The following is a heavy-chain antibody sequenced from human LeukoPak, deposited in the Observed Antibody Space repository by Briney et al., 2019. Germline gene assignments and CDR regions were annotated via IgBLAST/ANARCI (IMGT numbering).Heavy chain of an antibody. V-gene: IGHV3-23*01. CDR3: AKEGQVRYFDWSPYYFDY. CDR1: GFTFSSYA. Sequence: GGSLRLSCAASGFTFSSYAMSWVRQAPGKGLEWVSAISGSGGGTYYADSVKGRFTISRDNSKNTLYLQMNSLRAEDTAVYYCAKEGQVRYFDWSPYYFDYWGQGPLVTVSS. CDR2: ISGSGGGT. J-gene: IGHJ4*02. D-gene: IGHD3-9*01.